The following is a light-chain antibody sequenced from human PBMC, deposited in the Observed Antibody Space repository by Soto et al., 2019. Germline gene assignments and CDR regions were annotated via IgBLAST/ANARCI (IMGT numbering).Light chain of an antibody. CDR1: QSISSW. V-gene: IGKV1-5*01. J-gene: IGKJ1*01. CDR2: DAS. CDR3: QQYNTYPWT. Sequence: DIPMTQSPSTLSASVGGRVTITCRASQSISSWLAWYQQKPGKAPKLLIYDASSLESGVPSRFSGSGSGTEFTLTISSLQPDDFATYYCQQYNTYPWTFGQGTKVEIK.